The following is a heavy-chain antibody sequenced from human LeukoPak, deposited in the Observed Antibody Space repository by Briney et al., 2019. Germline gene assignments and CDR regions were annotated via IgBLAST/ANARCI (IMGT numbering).Heavy chain of an antibody. D-gene: IGHD5-24*01. CDR2: INAYNGNT. V-gene: IGHV1-18*01. CDR3: ARGNVEMATITAHYYYYYMDV. Sequence: ASVKVSCKASGYTFTSYGISWVRQAPGQGLEWMGWINAYNGNTNYAQKFQGRVTMTRNTSISTAYMELSSLRSEDTAVYYCARGNVEMATITAHYYYYYMDVWGKGTTVTISS. J-gene: IGHJ6*03. CDR1: GYTFTSYG.